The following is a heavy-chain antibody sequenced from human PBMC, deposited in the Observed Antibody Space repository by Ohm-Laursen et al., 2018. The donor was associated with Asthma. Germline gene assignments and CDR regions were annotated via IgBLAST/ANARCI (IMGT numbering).Heavy chain of an antibody. CDR1: GYTFTNYD. J-gene: IGHJ2*01. CDR3: ARPFKTHDHGDYRDFWYFDL. V-gene: IGHV1-8*02. CDR2: MNPNSGKT. D-gene: IGHD4-17*01. Sequence: AASVKVSCKPSGYTFTNYDIHWVRQAPGQGLEWMGWMNPNSGKTGYAQKFQGRVIMTRNTAISTAYMEQSSLKSEDTAVYYCARPFKTHDHGDYRDFWYFDLWGRGTLVTVSS.